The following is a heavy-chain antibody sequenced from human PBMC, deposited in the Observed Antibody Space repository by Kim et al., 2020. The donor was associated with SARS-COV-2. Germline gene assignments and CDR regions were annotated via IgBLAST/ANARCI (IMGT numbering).Heavy chain of an antibody. Sequence: ASVKVSCKASGYTFSSYGINWVRQAPRQGLEWVGWISADGGDTKQAQKFQARLTLTTDTSTSTVSMELSSLRYDDTAIYYCASGPFTAITVWGPGTLVT. D-gene: IGHD1-20*01. V-gene: IGHV1-18*04. J-gene: IGHJ1*01. CDR3: ASGPFTAITV. CDR1: GYTFSSYG. CDR2: ISADGGDT.